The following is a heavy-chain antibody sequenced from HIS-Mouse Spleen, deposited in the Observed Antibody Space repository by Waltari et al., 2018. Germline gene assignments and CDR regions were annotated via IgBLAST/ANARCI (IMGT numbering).Heavy chain of an antibody. V-gene: IGHV1-8*01. D-gene: IGHD4-4*01. CDR2: INPNSGNT. CDR3: ARGHDYSNYFDY. CDR1: GYTFTSYD. J-gene: IGHJ4*02. Sequence: QVQLVQSGAEVKKPGASVKVSCKASGYTFTSYDINWVRQATGQVLEWMGGINPNSGNTGYAQKFQGRVTMTRNTSISTAYMELSSLRSEDTAVYYCARGHDYSNYFDYWGQGTLVTVSS.